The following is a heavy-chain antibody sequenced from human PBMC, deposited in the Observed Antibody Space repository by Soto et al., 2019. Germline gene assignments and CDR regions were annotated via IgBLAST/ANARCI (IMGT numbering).Heavy chain of an antibody. J-gene: IGHJ4*02. CDR2: ISGYNGNA. D-gene: IGHD1-26*01. V-gene: IGHV1-18*01. CDR3: ATASGSSRPLNY. Sequence: QVQLVQSGAEVKKPGASVKVSCKASGYTFTSQRIAWVRQAPGQGLEWMGWISGYNGNANCAQKFQDRVNLTTDTSTTTAYMELRRLTSDDTAVYFCATASGSSRPLNYWGQGTLVTVSS. CDR1: GYTFTSQR.